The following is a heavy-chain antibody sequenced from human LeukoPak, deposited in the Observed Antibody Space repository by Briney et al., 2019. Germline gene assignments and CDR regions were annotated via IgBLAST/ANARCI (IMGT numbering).Heavy chain of an antibody. CDR3: AKDVGRVSYFAFDI. CDR1: GFTFNSYG. Sequence: GGSLRLSCAASGFTFNSYGMHWVRQAPGKGLEWVAFIRYDGSKSYFADSVKGRFALSRDNSKNTLYLQMSSLRPEDTAVYFCAKDVGRVSYFAFDIWGQGTMVTVSS. J-gene: IGHJ3*02. V-gene: IGHV3-30*02. D-gene: IGHD1-26*01. CDR2: IRYDGSKS.